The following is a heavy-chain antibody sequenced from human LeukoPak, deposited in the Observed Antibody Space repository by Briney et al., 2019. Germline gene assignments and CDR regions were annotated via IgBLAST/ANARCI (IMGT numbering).Heavy chain of an antibody. Sequence: SVKVSCKASGYTFTSYGISWVRQAPGQGLEWMGRIIPILGIANYAQKFQGRVTITADKSTSTAYMELSSLRSEDTAVYYCAGGGYSGYDAAFDYWGQGTLVTVSS. CDR1: GYTFTSYG. CDR2: IIPILGIA. CDR3: AGGGYSGYDAAFDY. J-gene: IGHJ4*02. D-gene: IGHD5-12*01. V-gene: IGHV1-69*04.